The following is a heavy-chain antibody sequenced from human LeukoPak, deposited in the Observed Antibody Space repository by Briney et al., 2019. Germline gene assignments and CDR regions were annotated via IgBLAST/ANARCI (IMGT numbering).Heavy chain of an antibody. V-gene: IGHV1-2*06. D-gene: IGHD6-25*01. CDR2: INPNSGGT. Sequence: GASVKVSCKASGYTFTGYYMHWVRQAPGQGLEWMGRINPNSGGTNYAQKFQGRVTMTRDTSISTAYMELSRLRSDDTAVYCCARYSSGRTYGMDVWGQGTTVTVSS. CDR3: ARYSSGRTYGMDV. CDR1: GYTFTGYY. J-gene: IGHJ6*02.